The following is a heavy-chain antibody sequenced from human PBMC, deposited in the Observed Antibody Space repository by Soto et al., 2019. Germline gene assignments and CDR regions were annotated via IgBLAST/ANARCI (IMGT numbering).Heavy chain of an antibody. J-gene: IGHJ4*02. CDR2: INPSGGST. CDR1: GYTFTSYY. D-gene: IGHD2-21*02. CDR3: ARDRREAYCGGDCYSFLDY. Sequence: QVQLVQSGAEGKKPAASVKVSCKASGYTFTSYYMHWVRQAPGQGLEWMGIINPSGGSTSYAQKIQGRVTMTMYTSTSTVYMELSSLRSEDTAVYYCARDRREAYCGGDCYSFLDYWGQGTLVTVSS. V-gene: IGHV1-46*03.